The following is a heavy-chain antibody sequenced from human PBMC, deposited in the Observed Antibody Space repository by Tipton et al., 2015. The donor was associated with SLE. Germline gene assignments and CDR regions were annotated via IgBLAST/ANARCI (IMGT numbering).Heavy chain of an antibody. CDR1: GDSISSHY. J-gene: IGHJ5*02. CDR2: IYNSGNL. Sequence: LRLSCTVSGDSISSHYWNWIRQPPGKGLEWLGYIYNSGNLNYNPSLRSRVTISGDTSKNQFSLRLTSVTAADTAIYYCSRGGASSKWLDPWGQGTLVTASS. CDR3: SRGGASSKWLDP. V-gene: IGHV4-59*11. D-gene: IGHD6-6*01.